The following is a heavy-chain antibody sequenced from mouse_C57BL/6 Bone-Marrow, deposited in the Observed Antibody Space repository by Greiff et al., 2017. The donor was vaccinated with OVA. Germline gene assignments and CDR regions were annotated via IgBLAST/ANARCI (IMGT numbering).Heavy chain of an antibody. Sequence: QVQLQQPGAELVKPGASVKLSCKASGYTFTSYWMHWVKQRPGQGLEWIGMIHPNSGSTTYHAKFKSKATLTVDKSSSTAYMQLSSLTSEDSAVYYCARVCVSSYCYFDVWGTGTTVTVSS. V-gene: IGHV1-64*01. CDR3: ARVCVSSYCYFDV. CDR1: GYTFTSYW. CDR2: IHPNSGST. J-gene: IGHJ1*03.